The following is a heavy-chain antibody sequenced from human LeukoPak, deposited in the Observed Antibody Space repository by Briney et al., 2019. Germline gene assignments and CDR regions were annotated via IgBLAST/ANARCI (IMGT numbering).Heavy chain of an antibody. D-gene: IGHD3-22*01. CDR1: GGSISSSSYY. CDR3: ARHTFYYYDSSGYYERPFDY. CDR2: IYYSGST. J-gene: IGHJ4*02. Sequence: PSETLSLTCTVSGGSISSSSYYWVWIRQPPGKGLEWIGSIYYSGSTYYNPSLKSRVTISVDTSKNQFSLKLSSVTAADTAVYYCARHTFYYYDSSGYYERPFDYWGQGTLVTVSS. V-gene: IGHV4-39*01.